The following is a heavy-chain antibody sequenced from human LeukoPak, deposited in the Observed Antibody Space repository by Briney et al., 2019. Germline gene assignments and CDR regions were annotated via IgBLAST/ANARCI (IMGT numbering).Heavy chain of an antibody. J-gene: IGHJ4*02. D-gene: IGHD1-26*01. CDR1: GFTFSSYA. Sequence: GGSLRLSCAASGFTFSSYAMSWVRQAPGKGLEWVSSFSGSGGRTYYADSVKGRFTISRDNSKNTLYLQMSSLRAEDTAVYYCAISGGYWAWAHWGQGTLVTVSS. CDR3: AISGGYWAWAH. V-gene: IGHV3-23*01. CDR2: FSGSGGRT.